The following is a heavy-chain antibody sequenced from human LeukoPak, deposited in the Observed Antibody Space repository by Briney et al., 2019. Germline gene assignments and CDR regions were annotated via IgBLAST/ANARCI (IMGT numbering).Heavy chain of an antibody. Sequence: SVKVSCKASGYTFTSYGISWVRQAPGQGLEWMGWISAYNGNTNYAQKLQGRVTMTTDTSTSTAYMELRSLRSDDTAVYYCARDDWIPGYCSSSSNCLDAFDIWGQGTMVTVSS. J-gene: IGHJ3*02. CDR3: ARDDWIPGYCSSSSNCLDAFDI. CDR2: ISAYNGNT. CDR1: GYTFTSYG. V-gene: IGHV1-18*01. D-gene: IGHD2-2*03.